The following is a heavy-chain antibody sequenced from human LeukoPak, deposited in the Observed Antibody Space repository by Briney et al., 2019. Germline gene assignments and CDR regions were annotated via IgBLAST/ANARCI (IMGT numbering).Heavy chain of an antibody. CDR3: ARARGDDYVWGSYREYYFDY. V-gene: IGHV4-59*01. CDR2: IYYSGST. CDR1: GGSISSYY. Sequence: SETLSLXCTVSGGSISSYYWSWIRQPPGKGLEWIGYIYYSGSTNYNPSLKSRVTISVDTSKNQFSLKLSSVTAADTTVYYCARARGDDYVWGSYREYYFDYWGQGTLVTVSS. J-gene: IGHJ4*02. D-gene: IGHD3-16*02.